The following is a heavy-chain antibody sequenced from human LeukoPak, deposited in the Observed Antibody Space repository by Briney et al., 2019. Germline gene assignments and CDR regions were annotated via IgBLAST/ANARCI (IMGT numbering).Heavy chain of an antibody. V-gene: IGHV4-39*01. Sequence: SETLSLTCTVSGGSISSSSYYWGWIRQPPGKGLEWIGSIYYSGSTYYNPSLKSRVTISVDTSKNQFSLKLSSVTAADTAVYYCARRGDSPMIGDHWGQGILVTVAS. CDR2: IYYSGST. CDR1: GGSISSSSYY. CDR3: ARRGDSPMIGDH. J-gene: IGHJ4*02. D-gene: IGHD3-10*02.